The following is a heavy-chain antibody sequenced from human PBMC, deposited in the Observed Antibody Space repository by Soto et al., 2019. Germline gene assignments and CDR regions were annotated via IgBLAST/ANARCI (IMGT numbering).Heavy chain of an antibody. CDR3: ARDRAYSYGSYYYYGMDV. D-gene: IGHD5-18*01. CDR1: GDSVSSNSAA. J-gene: IGHJ6*02. CDR2: TYYRSKWYN. Sequence: QTLSLTCAISGDSVSSNSAAWNWIRQSPSRGLEWLGRTYYRSKWYNDYAVSVKSRITINPDTSKNQFSLQLNSVTPEDTAVYYCARDRAYSYGSYYYYGMDVWGQGTTVTVSS. V-gene: IGHV6-1*01.